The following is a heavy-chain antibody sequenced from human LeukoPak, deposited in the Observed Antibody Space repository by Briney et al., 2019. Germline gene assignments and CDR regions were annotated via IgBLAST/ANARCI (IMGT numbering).Heavy chain of an antibody. CDR2: IYFDGSNK. V-gene: IGHV3-30*19. CDR1: GFTFSNYG. J-gene: IGHJ4*02. CDR3: ARGPWGGSGFDY. Sequence: GGSLRLSCAASGFTFSNYGMHWVRQAPGKGLEWVAFIYFDGSNKYYADSVKGRFTISRDNSKNTLYLQMNSLRAEDTAVYYCARGPWGGSGFDYWGQGTLVTVSS. D-gene: IGHD3-10*01.